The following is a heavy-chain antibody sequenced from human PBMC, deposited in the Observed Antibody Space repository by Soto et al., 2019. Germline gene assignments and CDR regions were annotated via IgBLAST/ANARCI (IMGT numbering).Heavy chain of an antibody. J-gene: IGHJ4*02. CDR1: GFTFSDYY. CDR2: ISSSSSYT. CDR3: ARWVTYYYDSSGRTN. V-gene: IGHV3-11*06. D-gene: IGHD3-22*01. Sequence: PGGSLRLSCAASGFTFSDYYMSWIRQAPGKGLEWVSYISSSSSYTNYADSVKGRFTISRHNAKNSLYLQMNSLRAEDTAVYYCARWVTYYYDSSGRTNWGQGTLVTVSS.